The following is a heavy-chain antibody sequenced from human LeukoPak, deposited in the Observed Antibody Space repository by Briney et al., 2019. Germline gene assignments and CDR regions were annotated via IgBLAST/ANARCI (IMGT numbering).Heavy chain of an antibody. J-gene: IGHJ5*02. D-gene: IGHD6-13*01. Sequence: SDPLSLTCTVSGRSIRSSSYYWGWLRQPPGKGLEWIGTIYYTGSTYYNPSLKSRVTISVDTSKNQFSLKLSSVTAADTAVYYCARKPSIAAVPRYNWFDPWGQGTLVTVSS. CDR3: ARKPSIAAVPRYNWFDP. V-gene: IGHV4-39*07. CDR1: GRSIRSSSYY. CDR2: IYYTGST.